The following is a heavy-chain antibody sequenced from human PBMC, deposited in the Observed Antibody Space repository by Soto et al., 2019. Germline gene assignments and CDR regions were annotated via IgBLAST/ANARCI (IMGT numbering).Heavy chain of an antibody. V-gene: IGHV4-59*01. Sequence: QVQLQESGPGLVKPSETLSLTCTVSGGSISPYYWSWIRQPPGKGLEWIGYVYYSGNTNYNPSLASRVTTSVDTSRNRFSLNLTSATAADTAVYYCARKGAAASYAHYYMDVWGRGTAVTVSS. CDR1: GGSISPYY. J-gene: IGHJ6*03. CDR2: VYYSGNT. CDR3: ARKGAAASYAHYYMDV. D-gene: IGHD6-13*01.